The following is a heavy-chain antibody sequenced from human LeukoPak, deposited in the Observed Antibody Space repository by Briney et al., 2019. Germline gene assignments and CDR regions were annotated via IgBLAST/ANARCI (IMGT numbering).Heavy chain of an antibody. D-gene: IGHD3-3*01. Sequence: PGGFLRLSCAASGFTVSSNYMSWVRQAPGKGLEWVSVIYSGGNTYYADSVKGRFTISRDNSKNTLYLRMNSLRAEDTAVYYCARHFGVVTFDYWGQGTLVTVSS. V-gene: IGHV3-53*01. CDR1: GFTVSSNY. J-gene: IGHJ4*02. CDR2: IYSGGNT. CDR3: ARHFGVVTFDY.